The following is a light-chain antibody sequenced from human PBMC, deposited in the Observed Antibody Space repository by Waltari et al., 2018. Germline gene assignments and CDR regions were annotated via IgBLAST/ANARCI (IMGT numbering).Light chain of an antibody. Sequence: DIQMTQSPSSLSASVGDRVTITCRASQNISNYLNWYQQKPGKAPKLLIYAASRLQSGVPSRFSGSGSGTDFTLTISSLQPEDFATYYCQQSYSTPRTFGQGTKVEIK. V-gene: IGKV1-39*01. CDR3: QQSYSTPRT. CDR1: QNISNY. J-gene: IGKJ1*01. CDR2: AAS.